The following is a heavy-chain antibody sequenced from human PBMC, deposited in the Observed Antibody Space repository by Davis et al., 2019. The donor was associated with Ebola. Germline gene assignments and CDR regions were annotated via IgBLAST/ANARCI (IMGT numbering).Heavy chain of an antibody. CDR3: ARASPPEYNVWSRNPHYHYFAMDV. D-gene: IGHD1-1*01. Sequence: ASVKVSCKASGYSFTGYYIHWVRQAPGQGLEWMGWISPNNADKKLAQSFQGRVTMTRDTSIGTAYMELSSLGSDDTAVYFCARASPPEYNVWSRNPHYHYFAMDVWGQGTTVTVSS. J-gene: IGHJ6*02. V-gene: IGHV1-2*02. CDR2: ISPNNADK. CDR1: GYSFTGYY.